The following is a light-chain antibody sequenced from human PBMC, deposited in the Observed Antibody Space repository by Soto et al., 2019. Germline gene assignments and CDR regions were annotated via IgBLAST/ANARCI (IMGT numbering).Light chain of an antibody. Sequence: ERMMTQSPATLSVSPGERATLSCRASQSVGTNLAWYQQIPGQPPRLLVNGAFTRATGIPARFSGSGSGTEFTLTISSLQSEDFAVYYCQQYNNWPPTFGQGTKVEIK. V-gene: IGKV3-15*01. CDR3: QQYNNWPPT. J-gene: IGKJ1*01. CDR2: GAF. CDR1: QSVGTN.